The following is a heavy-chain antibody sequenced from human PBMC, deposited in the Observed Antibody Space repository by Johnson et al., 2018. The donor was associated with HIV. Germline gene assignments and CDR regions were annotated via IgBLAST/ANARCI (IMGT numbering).Heavy chain of an antibody. V-gene: IGHV3-23*04. Sequence: VQLVESGGGLVQPGGSLRLSCAASGFTFSSYAMSWVRQAPGKGLEWVSAISGSGGSTYYADSVKGRFTISRDNSKNTVYLQMSGLRVEDTAVYYCAREKYRRRGGFDWGGQGTVVIGS. J-gene: IGHJ3*01. CDR3: AREKYRRRGGFDW. D-gene: IGHD2-15*01. CDR1: GFTFSSYA. CDR2: ISGSGGST.